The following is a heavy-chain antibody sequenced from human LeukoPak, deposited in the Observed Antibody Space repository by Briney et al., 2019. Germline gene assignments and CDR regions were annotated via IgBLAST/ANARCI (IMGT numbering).Heavy chain of an antibody. J-gene: IGHJ5*02. CDR3: ARQGVAVAGTLWLDP. V-gene: IGHV5-51*01. CDR2: IYPDHSDT. Sequence: GESLQISGRGSGYTVEDEWIAWVRQLPGQGLYWMAIIYPDHSDTTYNPSFEGHVTISVAKSIKPAYLQSDSLEASDTAIYYCARQGVAVAGTLWLDPWGQGTLVTVSS. CDR1: GYTVEDEW. D-gene: IGHD6-19*01.